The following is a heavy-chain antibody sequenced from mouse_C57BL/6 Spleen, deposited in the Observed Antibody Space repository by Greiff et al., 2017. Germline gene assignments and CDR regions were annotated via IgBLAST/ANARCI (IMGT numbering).Heavy chain of an antibody. J-gene: IGHJ2*01. Sequence: VHLVESGPELVKPGASVKISCKASGYAFSSSWMNWVKQRPGKGLEWIGRIYPGDGDTNYNGKFKGKATLTADKSSSTAYMQLSSLTSEDSAVYFCSRSYYYGRGDFDYWGQGTTLTVSS. CDR3: SRSYYYGRGDFDY. CDR2: IYPGDGDT. CDR1: GYAFSSSW. D-gene: IGHD1-1*01. V-gene: IGHV1-82*01.